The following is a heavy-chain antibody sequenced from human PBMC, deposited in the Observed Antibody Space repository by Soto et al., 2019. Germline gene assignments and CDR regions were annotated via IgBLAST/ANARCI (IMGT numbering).Heavy chain of an antibody. CDR1: GFTFSSYW. CDR3: ARAIREIAARPPRYFDY. V-gene: IGHV3-7*01. D-gene: IGHD6-6*01. CDR2: IKQDGSEK. J-gene: IGHJ4*02. Sequence: GGSLRLSCAASGFTFSSYWMSWVRQAPGKGLEWVANIKQDGSEKYYVDSVKGRFTISRDNAKNSLYLQMNSLRAEDTAVYYCARAIREIAARPPRYFDYWGQGTLVTVSS.